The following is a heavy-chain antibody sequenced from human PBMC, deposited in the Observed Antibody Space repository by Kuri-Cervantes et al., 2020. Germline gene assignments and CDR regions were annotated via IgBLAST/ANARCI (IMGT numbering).Heavy chain of an antibody. D-gene: IGHD6-19*01. V-gene: IGHV1-8*01. Sequence: ASVKVSCKASGYTFTGYDINWVRQATGRGLEWMGWMNPNSGNTGYAQKFQGRVTMTRNTSISTAYMELSSLRSEDTAVYYCARRSVAGTGFDYWGQGTLVTVSS. J-gene: IGHJ4*02. CDR3: ARRSVAGTGFDY. CDR1: GYTFTGYD. CDR2: MNPNSGNT.